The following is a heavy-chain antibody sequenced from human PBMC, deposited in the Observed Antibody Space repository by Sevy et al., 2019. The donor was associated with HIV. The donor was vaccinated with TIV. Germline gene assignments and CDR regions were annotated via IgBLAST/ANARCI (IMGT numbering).Heavy chain of an antibody. CDR1: GFTVSDAW. Sequence: GGSLRLSCGASGFTVSDAWMSWVRQAPGKGLEWVGRIKSKTDGGTKDYVAPVKGRFTISRHDSKNTLYLQMNSLKTEDTAVYYCTTAPGVTIFGVVKDYWGQGTLVTVSS. V-gene: IGHV3-15*01. J-gene: IGHJ4*02. CDR2: IKSKTDGGTK. D-gene: IGHD3-3*01. CDR3: TTAPGVTIFGVVKDY.